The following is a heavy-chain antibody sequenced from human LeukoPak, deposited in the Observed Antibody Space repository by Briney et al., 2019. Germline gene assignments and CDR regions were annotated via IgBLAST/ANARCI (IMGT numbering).Heavy chain of an antibody. V-gene: IGHV3-43*01. CDR3: ARARGRVIDY. J-gene: IGHJ4*02. CDR1: GFTFDDYS. D-gene: IGHD3-10*01. CDR2: ITWDGGRT. Sequence: PGGSLRLACAASGFTFDDYSMHSVRQVPGKGLQWVSLITWDGGRTFYADSVKGRFTISRDNRKKSPSLQMYGITAEDTALYHCARARGRVIDYWGQGTLVTVSS.